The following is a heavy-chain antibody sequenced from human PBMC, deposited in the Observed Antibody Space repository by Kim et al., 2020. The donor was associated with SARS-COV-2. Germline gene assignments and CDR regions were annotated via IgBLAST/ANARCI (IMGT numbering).Heavy chain of an antibody. Sequence: SETLSLTCAAYGGSFSGYYWSWIRQPPGKGLEWIGEINHSGSTNYNPYPKSRVTISVDTSKNQFSLKLSAVTAADTAVYYCARGTRQWLSRHYYYYMDVWGKGTTVTVSS. CDR3: ARGTRQWLSRHYYYYMDV. J-gene: IGHJ6*03. D-gene: IGHD6-19*01. CDR2: INHSGST. V-gene: IGHV4-34*01. CDR1: GGSFSGYY.